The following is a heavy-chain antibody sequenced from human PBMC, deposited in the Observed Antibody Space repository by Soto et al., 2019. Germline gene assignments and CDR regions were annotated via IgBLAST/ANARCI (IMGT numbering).Heavy chain of an antibody. CDR2: IDWDDDK. CDR1: GFSLSTSGMC. Sequence: SGPTLVNPTQTLTLTCTFSGFSLSTSGMCVSWIRQPPGKALEWLALIDWDDDKYYSTSLKTRLTISKDTSKNQVVLTMTNMDPADTATYYCARAAYYDSSGYYLDYWGQGTLVTVSS. V-gene: IGHV2-70*01. CDR3: ARAAYYDSSGYYLDY. J-gene: IGHJ4*02. D-gene: IGHD3-22*01.